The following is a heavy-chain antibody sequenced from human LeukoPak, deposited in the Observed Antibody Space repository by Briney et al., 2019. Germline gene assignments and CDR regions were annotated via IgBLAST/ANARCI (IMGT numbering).Heavy chain of an antibody. V-gene: IGHV4-39*07. CDR1: GGSISSTTYY. D-gene: IGHD3-10*01. CDR3: ARKGASGSYYKWDYYYYMDV. Sequence: SETLSLTCTVSGGSISSTTYYWGWIRQPPGKGLEWIGSIYYSGSTYYSPSLKSRATISVNTSKKQFSLKLSSVTAADTAVYYCARKGASGSYYKWDYYYYMDVWGKGTTVTISS. J-gene: IGHJ6*03. CDR2: IYYSGST.